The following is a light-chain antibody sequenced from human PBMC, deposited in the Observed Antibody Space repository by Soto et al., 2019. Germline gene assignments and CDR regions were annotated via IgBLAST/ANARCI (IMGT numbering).Light chain of an antibody. CDR3: SSYTSSSTYV. V-gene: IGLV2-14*01. Sequence: QSALTQPASVSGSPGQSITISCTGTSSDVGGYNYVSWYQQHPGKAPKLMISDVSNRPSGVSNRFSGPKSGNTASLTISGLQAEDEADYYGSSYTSSSTYVFGTGTKVTVL. CDR1: SSDVGGYNY. J-gene: IGLJ1*01. CDR2: DVS.